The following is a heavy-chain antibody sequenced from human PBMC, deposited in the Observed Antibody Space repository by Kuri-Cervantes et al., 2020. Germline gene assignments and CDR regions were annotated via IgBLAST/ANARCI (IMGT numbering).Heavy chain of an antibody. D-gene: IGHD6-19*01. CDR1: GFTFDDYA. V-gene: IGHV3-43D*03. Sequence: ETLSLTCAASGFTFDDYAMHWVRQAPGKGLEWVSLISWDGGSTYYADSVKGRFTISRDNSKNTLYLQMNSLRAEDTAVYYCARDHRYSSGWHLRSDGTGFDYWGQGTLVTVSS. CDR2: ISWDGGST. CDR3: ARDHRYSSGWHLRSDGTGFDY. J-gene: IGHJ4*02.